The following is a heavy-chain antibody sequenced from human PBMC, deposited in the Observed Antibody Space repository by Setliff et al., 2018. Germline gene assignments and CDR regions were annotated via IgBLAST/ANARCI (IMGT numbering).Heavy chain of an antibody. CDR2: ISSSGSYI. CDR1: GFTFSSYS. CDR3: ARSRGDV. V-gene: IGHV3-21*01. Sequence: GGSLRLSCAASGFTFSSYSMNWVRQAPGKGLEWVSFISSSGSYIYYGDSVKGRFTISRDNAKNSLYLQMNSLRAEETAVYYCARSRGDVWGKGTTVTVSS. D-gene: IGHD3-10*01. J-gene: IGHJ6*04.